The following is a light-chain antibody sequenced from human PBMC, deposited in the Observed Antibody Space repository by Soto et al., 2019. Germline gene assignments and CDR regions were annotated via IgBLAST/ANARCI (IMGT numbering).Light chain of an antibody. Sequence: DIQMTQSPSTLSASVGDRVTITCRASQSISSWLAWYQQKPGKAPKLLIYAASTLQSEVPSRFSGSGSGTEFTLTISGLQTEDSATYYCQQSSITPRSFGQGTKVDIK. CDR1: QSISSW. V-gene: IGKV1-39*01. CDR3: QQSSITPRS. J-gene: IGKJ1*01. CDR2: AAS.